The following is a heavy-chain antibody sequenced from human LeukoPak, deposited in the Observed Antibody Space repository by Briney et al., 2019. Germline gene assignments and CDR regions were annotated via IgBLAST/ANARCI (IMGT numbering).Heavy chain of an antibody. CDR1: GFTFSSYS. CDR3: ARVRKYSGYYSWYFDL. V-gene: IGHV3-21*01. J-gene: IGHJ2*01. CDR2: ISSSSSYI. D-gene: IGHD5-12*01. Sequence: GGSLRLSCAASGFTFSSYSMNWVRQAPGKGLEWVSSISSSSSYIYYADSVKGRSTISRENAKNSLYLQINSLRAGDTAVYYCARVRKYSGYYSWYFDLWDRGTLVTVSS.